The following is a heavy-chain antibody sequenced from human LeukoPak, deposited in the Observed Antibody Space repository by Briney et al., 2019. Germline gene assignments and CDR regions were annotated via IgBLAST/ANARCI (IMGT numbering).Heavy chain of an antibody. Sequence: GRSLRLSCAASGFTFSSYAMHWVRQAPGKGLEWVAVISYDGSNKYYADSVKGRFTISRDNSKNTLYLQMNSLRAEDTAVYYCARDKVEGATLDYWGQGTLVTVSS. CDR3: ARDKVEGATLDY. CDR2: ISYDGSNK. V-gene: IGHV3-30-3*01. D-gene: IGHD1-26*01. CDR1: GFTFSSYA. J-gene: IGHJ4*02.